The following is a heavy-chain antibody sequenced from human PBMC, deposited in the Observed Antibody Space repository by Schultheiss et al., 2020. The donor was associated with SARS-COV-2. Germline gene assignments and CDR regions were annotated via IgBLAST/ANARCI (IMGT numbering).Heavy chain of an antibody. CDR1: GGTFSSYA. V-gene: IGHV1-69*13. CDR3: AREGESRPNWFDP. CDR2: IIPIFGTA. D-gene: IGHD3-16*01. J-gene: IGHJ5*02. Sequence: SVKVSCKASGGTFSSYAISWVRQAPGQGLEWMGGIIPIFGTANYAQKFQGRVTITADESTSTAYMELSSLRSEDTAVYYCAREGESRPNWFDPWGQGTLVTVSS.